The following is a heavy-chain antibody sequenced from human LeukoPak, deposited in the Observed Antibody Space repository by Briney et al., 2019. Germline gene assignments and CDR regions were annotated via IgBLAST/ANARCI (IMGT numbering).Heavy chain of an antibody. V-gene: IGHV3-23*01. D-gene: IGHD5-12*01. CDR2: LIGSSGST. CDR3: AKGAYDYIEIAYFDS. Sequence: GGSLRLSCVVSGFTSTNFAMNWVRQAPGKGLEWVSVLIGSSGSTDYADSVKGRSTISRDKSKNTVFLQMNSLRAEDTAIYYCAKGAYDYIEIAYFDSWGQGTLVTVSS. CDR1: GFTSTNFA. J-gene: IGHJ4*02.